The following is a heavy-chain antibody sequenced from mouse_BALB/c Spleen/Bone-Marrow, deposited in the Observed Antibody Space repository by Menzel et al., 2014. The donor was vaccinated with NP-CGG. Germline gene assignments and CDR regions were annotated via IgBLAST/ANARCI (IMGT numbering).Heavy chain of an antibody. Sequence: QVQLQQSGAELVKPGASVKLSCKPSGYTFTSYWIHWVKQRPGQGLEWIGEINPVNGRNDYNEKFKNMATLTVDKSSSTAYMQLSSLTSEDSAVYYCTRYYSWYFDVWGAGTTVTVSS. V-gene: IGHV1S81*02. CDR3: TRYYSWYFDV. J-gene: IGHJ1*01. CDR1: GYTFTSYW. CDR2: INPVNGRN. D-gene: IGHD1-1*01.